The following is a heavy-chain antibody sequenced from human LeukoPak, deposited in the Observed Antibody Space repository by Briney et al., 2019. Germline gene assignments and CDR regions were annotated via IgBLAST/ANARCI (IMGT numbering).Heavy chain of an antibody. J-gene: IGHJ4*02. V-gene: IGHV4-39*07. CDR3: ARGLGGYFDY. CDR2: IYYSGST. CDR1: GVTFSSYW. D-gene: IGHD3-16*01. Sequence: GSLRLSCAASGVTFSSYWMSWIRQPPGKGLEWIGSIYYSGSTYYNPSLKSRVTISVDTSKNQFSLKLSSVTAADTAVYYCARGLGGYFDYWGQGTLVTVSS.